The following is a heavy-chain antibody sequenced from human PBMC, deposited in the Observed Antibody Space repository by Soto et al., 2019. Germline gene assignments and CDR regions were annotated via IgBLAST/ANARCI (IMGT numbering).Heavy chain of an antibody. CDR1: GFTFSNYW. D-gene: IGHD2-2*01. CDR2: IKQDGSEK. J-gene: IGHJ2*01. V-gene: IGHV3-7*01. CDR3: ARGTYCSSASCRTYWYFDL. Sequence: EVQLVESGGGLVQPGGSLRLSCAASGFTFSNYWMNWVRQAPGKGLEWVANIKQDGSEKYYVDSVKGRFTISRDNASNSLELQMNSLRAEDTAVYYCARGTYCSSASCRTYWYFDLCGRGTLVTVSS.